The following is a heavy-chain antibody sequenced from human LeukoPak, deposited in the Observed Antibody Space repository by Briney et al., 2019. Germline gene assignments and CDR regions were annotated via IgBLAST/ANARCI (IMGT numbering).Heavy chain of an antibody. CDR2: IIPILGIA. CDR3: ARGGTPNCSGGSCYDY. D-gene: IGHD2-15*01. V-gene: IGHV1-69*04. J-gene: IGHJ4*02. CDR1: GGTFSSYA. Sequence: GASVKASCKASGGTFSSYAISWVRQAPGQGLEWMGRIIPILGIANYAQKFQGRVTITADKSTSTAYMELSSLRSEDTAVYYCARGGTPNCSGGSCYDYWGQGTLVTVSS.